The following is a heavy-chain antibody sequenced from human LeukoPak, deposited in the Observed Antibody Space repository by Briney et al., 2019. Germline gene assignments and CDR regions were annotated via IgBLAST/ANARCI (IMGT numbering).Heavy chain of an antibody. D-gene: IGHD6-19*01. CDR2: ISWNSGSI. CDR3: AKDNSGPVAGTFDY. V-gene: IGHV3-9*01. CDR1: GFTFDDYA. J-gene: IGHJ4*02. Sequence: GGSLRLSCAASGFTFDDYAMHWVRQAPGKGLEWVSGISWNSGSIDYADPVKGRFTISRDNAKNSLYLQMNSLRAEDTALYYCAKDNSGPVAGTFDYWGQGTVVTVSS.